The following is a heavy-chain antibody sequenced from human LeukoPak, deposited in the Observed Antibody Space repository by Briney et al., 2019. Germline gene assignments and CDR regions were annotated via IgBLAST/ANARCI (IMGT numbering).Heavy chain of an antibody. CDR1: GFTFDDYA. D-gene: IGHD5-12*01. CDR3: AKDMTVATILGLFDY. Sequence: GGSLRLSCAASGFTFDDYAMHWVRQAPGKGLEWVSGISWNSGSIGYADSVKGRFTISRDNAKNSLYLQMNSLRAEDTALYYCAKDMTVATILGLFDYWGQGTLVTISS. CDR2: ISWNSGSI. J-gene: IGHJ4*02. V-gene: IGHV3-9*01.